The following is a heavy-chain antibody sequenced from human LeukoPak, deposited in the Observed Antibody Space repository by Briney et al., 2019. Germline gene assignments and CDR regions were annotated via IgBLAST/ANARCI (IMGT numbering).Heavy chain of an antibody. CDR1: EGTFSSYA. CDR3: ATYSIVGASCFDY. V-gene: IGHV1-69*13. CDR2: IIPIFGTA. D-gene: IGHD1-26*01. J-gene: IGHJ4*02. Sequence: SVKVSCKASEGTFSSYAISWVRQAPGQGLEWMGGIIPIFGTANYAQKFQGRVTITADESTSTAYMELSSLRSEDTAVYYCATYSIVGASCFDYWGQGTLVTVSS.